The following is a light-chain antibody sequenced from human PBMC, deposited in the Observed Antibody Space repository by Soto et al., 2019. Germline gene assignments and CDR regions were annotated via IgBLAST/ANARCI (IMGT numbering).Light chain of an antibody. CDR1: SSNIGSKP. V-gene: IGLV1-44*01. Sequence: QTVVTQPPSASGTPGQRVTISCSGSSSNIGSKPVNWYQQLPGTAPKLLIFSNNQRPSGVPDRFSGSKSGTSASLAISGLQSEDEADYYCAAWDDSLNGWVFGGGTKLTVL. J-gene: IGLJ3*02. CDR2: SNN. CDR3: AAWDDSLNGWV.